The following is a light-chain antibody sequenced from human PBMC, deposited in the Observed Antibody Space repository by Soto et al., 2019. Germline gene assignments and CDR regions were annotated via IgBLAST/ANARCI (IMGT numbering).Light chain of an antibody. CDR1: HYVYSN. V-gene: IGKV3-15*01. J-gene: IGKJ1*01. CDR3: QQYHNLWT. Sequence: EIVMTQSPATLSVSPGERATLSSTASHYVYSNVAWFQQRPGQAPRLLIYRASTRATGTPARFSGSGSGTEFTLTITSLQSEDFALYYCQQYHNLWTFGQGTKVDI. CDR2: RAS.